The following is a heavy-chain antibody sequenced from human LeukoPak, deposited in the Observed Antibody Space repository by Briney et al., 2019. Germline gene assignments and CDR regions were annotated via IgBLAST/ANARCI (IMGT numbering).Heavy chain of an antibody. CDR2: ISAYNGNT. Sequence: GASVKVSCKASGYTFTSYGISWVRQAPGQGLEWMGWISAYNGNTNYAQKLQGRVTMTTDTSTSTAYMELRSLRSDDTAVYYCARASTNIAAGGYFDYWGQGTLVAVSS. J-gene: IGHJ4*02. V-gene: IGHV1-18*01. CDR1: GYTFTSYG. CDR3: ARASTNIAAGGYFDY. D-gene: IGHD6-13*01.